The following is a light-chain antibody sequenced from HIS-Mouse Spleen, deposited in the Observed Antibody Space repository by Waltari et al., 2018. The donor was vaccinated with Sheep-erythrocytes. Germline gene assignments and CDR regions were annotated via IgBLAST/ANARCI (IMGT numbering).Light chain of an antibody. CDR1: KLGDKY. J-gene: IGLJ2*01. Sequence: SYELTQPPSVSVSPGQTASLPCSGDKLGDKYACWYQQKPGQSPVLVIDQDSKRPSGIPERFSGSNSGNTATLTISGTQAMDEADYYCQAWDSSTAWNVVFGGGTKLTVL. CDR2: QDS. CDR3: QAWDSSTAWNVV. V-gene: IGLV3-1*01.